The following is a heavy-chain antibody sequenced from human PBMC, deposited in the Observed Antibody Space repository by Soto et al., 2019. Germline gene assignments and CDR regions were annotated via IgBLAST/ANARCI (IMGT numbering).Heavy chain of an antibody. CDR1: GFTFDDYT. CDR2: ISWDGGST. Sequence: EVQLVESGGVVIQPGGSLRLSCAASGFTFDDYTMHWVRQAPGKGLEWVSLISWDGGSTNYADSVKGRFTISRDNSKNSLYLQMNSLRTEDTAFYYCAKDTQPTTPDSYYYYYGMDVWGQGTTVTVSS. D-gene: IGHD4-17*01. CDR3: AKDTQPTTPDSYYYYYGMDV. J-gene: IGHJ6*02. V-gene: IGHV3-43*01.